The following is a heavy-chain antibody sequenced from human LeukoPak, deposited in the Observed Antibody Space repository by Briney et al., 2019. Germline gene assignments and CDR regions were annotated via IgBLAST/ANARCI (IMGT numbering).Heavy chain of an antibody. CDR1: GYTFTSYY. CDR3: ARALGTWELLFQ. Sequence: ASVKVSCTASGYTFTSYYMHWVRQAPGQRLEWMGIINPSGGSTSYAQKFQGRVTMTRDMSTSTVYMELSSLRSEDTAVYYCARALGTWELLFQWGQGTLVTVSS. D-gene: IGHD1-26*01. CDR2: INPSGGST. J-gene: IGHJ4*02. V-gene: IGHV1-46*01.